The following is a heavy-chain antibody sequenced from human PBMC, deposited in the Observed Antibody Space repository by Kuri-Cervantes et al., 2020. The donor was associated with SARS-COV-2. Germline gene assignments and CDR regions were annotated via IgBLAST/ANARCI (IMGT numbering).Heavy chain of an antibody. Sequence: GESLKISCAASGYSFSSFALSWVRQAPGKGLEWVSSISGGGYSTYYAVSVKGRFTISRDTSQKTLYLQMNSLRADDTALYYCAKSGLYTSNWNLFDHWGQGTLVTVSS. CDR3: AKSGLYTSNWNLFDH. CDR1: GYSFSSFA. J-gene: IGHJ4*02. V-gene: IGHV3-23*01. CDR2: ISGGGYST. D-gene: IGHD6-13*01.